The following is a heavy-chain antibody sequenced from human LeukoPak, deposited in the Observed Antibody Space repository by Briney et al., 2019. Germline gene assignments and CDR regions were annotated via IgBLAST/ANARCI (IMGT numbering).Heavy chain of an antibody. J-gene: IGHJ4*02. V-gene: IGHV4-4*07. D-gene: IGHD1-26*01. Sequence: SESLSLTCTVSGAHISNYYWTWVRQSAAQGLEWIGRLHARESTIYNPSLKSRLTMSIDTSKDQLSLTLTSVTAADSAVYYCARVPLPTKRGIDYWGQGTLVTVSS. CDR2: LHAREST. CDR1: GAHISNYY. CDR3: ARVPLPTKRGIDY.